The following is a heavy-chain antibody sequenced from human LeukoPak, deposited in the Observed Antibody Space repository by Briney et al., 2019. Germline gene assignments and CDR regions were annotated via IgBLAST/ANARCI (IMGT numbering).Heavy chain of an antibody. D-gene: IGHD6-13*01. CDR3: ARQGHSSNWCRFDP. Sequence: PSQTLSLTCTVSGGSISSGSYYWGWIRQPPGKGLEWIGTIYYDGTTYYSLSLKSRVTVSIDTSKNQFSLRLKSVTAADTAVYYCARQGHSSNWCRFDPWGQGTLVTVSS. CDR1: GGSISSGSYY. J-gene: IGHJ5*02. V-gene: IGHV4-39*01. CDR2: IYYDGTT.